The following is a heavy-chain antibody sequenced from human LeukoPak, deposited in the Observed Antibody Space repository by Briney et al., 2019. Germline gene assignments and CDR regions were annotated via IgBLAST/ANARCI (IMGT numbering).Heavy chain of an antibody. D-gene: IGHD3-10*01. CDR2: INPSGGST. J-gene: IGHJ4*02. Sequence: GASVKVSCKASGYTFTSYYMHWVRQAPGQELEWMGIINPSGGSTSYAQKFQGRVTMTRDTSTSTVYMELSSLRSEDTAVYYCARDLNGSGSYYGEVDYWGQGTLVTVSS. CDR3: ARDLNGSGSYYGEVDY. CDR1: GYTFTSYY. V-gene: IGHV1-46*01.